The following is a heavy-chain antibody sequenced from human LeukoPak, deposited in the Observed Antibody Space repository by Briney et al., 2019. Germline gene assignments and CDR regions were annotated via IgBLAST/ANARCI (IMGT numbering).Heavy chain of an antibody. CDR3: ARGGWYTWFDP. CDR1: GGSISSYS. Sequence: PSETLSLICTVSGGSISSYSWSWIRQPPGKGLEWIGYIYDTGSTNYNPSLKSRVTTSVDTSKNQFSLELSSVTAADTAVYYCARGGWYTWFDPWGQGTLVTVSA. V-gene: IGHV4-59*08. CDR2: IYDTGST. J-gene: IGHJ5*02. D-gene: IGHD6-19*01.